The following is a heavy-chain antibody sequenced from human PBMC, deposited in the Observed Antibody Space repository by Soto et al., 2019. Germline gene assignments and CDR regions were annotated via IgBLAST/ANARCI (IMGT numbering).Heavy chain of an antibody. D-gene: IGHD6-6*01. V-gene: IGHV4-34*01. CDR3: ASSSPFHY. Sequence: SETLSLTCAVYGGSFSGYYWTWIRQPPGKGLEWIGEINHSGSTNYTPSLKSRVTISVDTSKNQFSLKLSSVTAADTGVYYCASSSPFHYWGPGILVTVPS. J-gene: IGHJ4*02. CDR2: INHSGST. CDR1: GGSFSGYY.